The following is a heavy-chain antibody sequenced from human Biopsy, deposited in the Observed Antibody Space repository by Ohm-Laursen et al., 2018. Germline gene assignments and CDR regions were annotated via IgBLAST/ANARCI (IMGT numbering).Heavy chain of an antibody. D-gene: IGHD4-23*01. CDR2: IYSSGIT. V-gene: IGHV4-59*01. CDR3: ARGQDYGGNKAFDI. CDR1: GGSMIHYY. J-gene: IGHJ3*02. Sequence: SQTLSLTCTVSGGSMIHYYWNWTRQSPGKGLEWIAYIYSSGITNYNPSLKSRLTISIDTSKNQFSLKLNSMTTADTAVYYCARGQDYGGNKAFDIWGQGTKVTVSP.